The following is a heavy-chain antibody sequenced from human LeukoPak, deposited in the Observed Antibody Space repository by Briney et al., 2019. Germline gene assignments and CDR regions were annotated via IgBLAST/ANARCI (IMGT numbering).Heavy chain of an antibody. CDR3: ARDRSPDFWSGDYRDAFDI. CDR2: ISDYNGNT. J-gene: IGHJ3*02. V-gene: IGHV1-18*01. Sequence: ASVKVSCKASGYTFTSYGISWVRQAPGQGLEWMGWISDYNGNTNSAQKLQGRVSMTTDTSSSTAYMELRSLRSDDTAVYYCARDRSPDFWSGDYRDAFDIWGQGTMVTVSS. CDR1: GYTFTSYG. D-gene: IGHD3-3*01.